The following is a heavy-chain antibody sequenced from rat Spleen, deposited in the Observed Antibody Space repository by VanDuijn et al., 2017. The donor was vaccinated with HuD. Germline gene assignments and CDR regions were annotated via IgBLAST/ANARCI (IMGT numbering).Heavy chain of an antibody. V-gene: IGHV3-1*01. J-gene: IGHJ1*01. CDR3: ARWGGGYFDF. D-gene: IGHD1-11*01. Sequence: EVQLQESGPGLVKPSQSLSLTCSVTGYSITSNYWGWIRKFPGSKMEWIGHISYSGSPSYSPSLKGRISITRDTSKNQFFLQLNSVTTEDTATYYCARWGGGYFDFWGPGTMVTVSS. CDR1: GYSITSNY. CDR2: ISYSGSP.